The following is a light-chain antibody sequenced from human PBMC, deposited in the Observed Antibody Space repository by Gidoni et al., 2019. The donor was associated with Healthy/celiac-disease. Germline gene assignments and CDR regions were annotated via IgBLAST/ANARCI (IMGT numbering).Light chain of an antibody. CDR2: AAS. CDR1: QGIRSY. Sequence: DIQLTQSPSFLSASVGDRVTITCRASQGIRSYLAWYQQKPGKAPKLLIYAASTLQSGVPSRFSGSGSGTEFTLTISSLQPEDFATYYGQQLNTYFGQGTRLEIK. V-gene: IGKV1-9*01. J-gene: IGKJ5*01. CDR3: QQLNTY.